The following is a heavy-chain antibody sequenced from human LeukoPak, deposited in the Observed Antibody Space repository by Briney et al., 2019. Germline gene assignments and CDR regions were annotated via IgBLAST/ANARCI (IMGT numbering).Heavy chain of an antibody. CDR3: ARLLTGIYTPKAFDI. CDR2: INSDGSST. V-gene: IGHV3-74*01. CDR1: GFTFSSYW. Sequence: GGSLRLSCAASGFTFSSYWMHWVRQAPGKGLVWVSRINSDGSSTSYADSVKGRFTISRDNAKNTLYLQMNSLRAEDTAVYYCARLLTGIYTPKAFDIWGQGTMVTVSS. J-gene: IGHJ3*02. D-gene: IGHD1-20*01.